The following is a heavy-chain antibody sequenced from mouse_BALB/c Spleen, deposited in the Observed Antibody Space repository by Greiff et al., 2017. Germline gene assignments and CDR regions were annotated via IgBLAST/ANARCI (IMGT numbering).Heavy chain of an antibody. CDR1: GFTFSSYA. V-gene: IGHV5-9-4*01. J-gene: IGHJ3*01. Sequence: EVQLVESGGGLVKPGGSLKLSCAASGFTFSSYAMSWVRQSPEKRLEWVAEISSGGSYTYYPDTVTGRFTISRDNAKNTLYLEMSSLRSEDTAMYYCARFGFAYWGQGTLVTVSA. CDR3: ARFGFAY. CDR2: ISSGGSYT.